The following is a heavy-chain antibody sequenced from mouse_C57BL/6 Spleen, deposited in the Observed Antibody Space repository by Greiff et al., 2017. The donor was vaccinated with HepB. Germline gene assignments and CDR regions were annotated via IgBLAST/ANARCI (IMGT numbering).Heavy chain of an antibody. Sequence: EVKLMESGGGLVKPGGSLKLSCAASGFTFSSYTMSWVRQTPEKRLEWVATISGGGGNTYYPESVKGRFTISRDNAKNTLYLQMSSLRSEDTALYYCARQLPYYFDYWGQGTTLTVSS. CDR1: GFTFSSYT. J-gene: IGHJ2*01. D-gene: IGHD5-5*01. CDR3: ARQLPYYFDY. V-gene: IGHV5-9*01. CDR2: ISGGGGNT.